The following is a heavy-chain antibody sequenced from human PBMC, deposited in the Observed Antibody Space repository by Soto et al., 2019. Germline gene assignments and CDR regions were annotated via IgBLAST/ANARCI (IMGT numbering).Heavy chain of an antibody. V-gene: IGHV3-13*01. Sequence: GGSLRLSCAASGFTFSTYDMHWVRQATGRGLEWVSAIGPAGDTYYPDSVKGRFTISRENAKKSLYLQMNSLTAADTAVYYCVRSLGWLQYSWFDPWGQGIPVTVSS. CDR2: IGPAGDT. J-gene: IGHJ5*02. CDR3: VRSLGWLQYSWFDP. D-gene: IGHD3-16*01. CDR1: GFTFSTYD.